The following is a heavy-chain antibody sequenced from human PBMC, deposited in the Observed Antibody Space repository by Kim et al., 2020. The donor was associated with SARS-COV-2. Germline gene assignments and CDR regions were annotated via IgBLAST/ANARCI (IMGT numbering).Heavy chain of an antibody. CDR3: ASRVIRRNYYYYGMDV. D-gene: IGHD3-16*01. V-gene: IGHV1-69*01. Sequence: KFQGRVTITADESTSTAYMELSSLRSEDTAVYYCASRVIRRNYYYYGMDVWGQGTTVTVSS. J-gene: IGHJ6*02.